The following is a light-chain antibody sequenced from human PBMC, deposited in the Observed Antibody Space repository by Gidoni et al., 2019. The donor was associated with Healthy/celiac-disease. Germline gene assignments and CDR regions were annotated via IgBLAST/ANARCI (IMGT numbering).Light chain of an antibody. J-gene: IGKJ1*01. CDR3: QQYYSTPRT. CDR1: QSVLYRSNNKNY. V-gene: IGKV4-1*01. Sequence: DIVMTQSPDPLAVSLGERATTNCKSSQSVLYRSNNKNYLAWYQQEPGQPPKLLIYWASTRESGVADRFSGSGSGTDFTLTINSLQAEDGAVYYCQQYYSTPRTFGQGTKVEIK. CDR2: WAS.